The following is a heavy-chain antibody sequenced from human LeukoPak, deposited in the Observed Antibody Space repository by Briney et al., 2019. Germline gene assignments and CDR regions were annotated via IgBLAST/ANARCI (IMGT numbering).Heavy chain of an antibody. CDR2: INPNSGGT. CDR1: GYTFTSYG. V-gene: IGHV1-2*02. CDR3: ARELLWFGESSGGLFDP. Sequence: ASVKVSCKASGYTFTSYGISWVRQAPGQGLEWMGWINPNSGGTNYAQKFQGRVTMTRDTSISTAYMELSRLRSDDTAVYYCARELLWFGESSGGLFDPWGQGTLVTVSS. J-gene: IGHJ5*02. D-gene: IGHD3-10*01.